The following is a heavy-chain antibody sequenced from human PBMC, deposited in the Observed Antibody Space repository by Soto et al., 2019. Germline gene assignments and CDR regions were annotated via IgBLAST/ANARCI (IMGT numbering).Heavy chain of an antibody. J-gene: IGHJ6*02. V-gene: IGHV3-23*01. CDR1: GFTFSSYA. D-gene: IGHD4-17*01. Sequence: GGSLRLSCAASGFTFSSYAMSWVRQAPGKGLEWVSAISGSGGSTYYADSVKGRFTISRDNSKNTLYLQMNSLRAEDTAVYYCAKEIYGDYYILYYGMDVWGQGTTVTVSS. CDR2: ISGSGGST. CDR3: AKEIYGDYYILYYGMDV.